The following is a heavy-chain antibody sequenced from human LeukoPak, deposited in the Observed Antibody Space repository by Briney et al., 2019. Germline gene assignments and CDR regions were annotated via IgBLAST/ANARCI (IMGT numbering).Heavy chain of an antibody. Sequence: SETLSLTCAVYGGSFSGYYWSWIRQPPGKGLEWIGEINHSGSTSYNPSLKSRVTISVDTSKNQFSLKLSSVTAADTAVYYCARGRSGSRANFDYWGQGTLVTVSS. J-gene: IGHJ4*02. CDR3: ARGRSGSRANFDY. CDR2: INHSGST. V-gene: IGHV4-34*01. D-gene: IGHD3-3*01. CDR1: GGSFSGYY.